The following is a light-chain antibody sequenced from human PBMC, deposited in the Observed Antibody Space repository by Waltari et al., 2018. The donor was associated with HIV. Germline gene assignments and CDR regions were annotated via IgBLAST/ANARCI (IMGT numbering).Light chain of an antibody. J-gene: IGLJ3*02. Sequence: SSELTQDPAVSVALGQTVTITCQGDSLRSYYASWYQQKPGQAPILVICDQNHRPSGIPDRFSGSSSGNTASLTITGAQAEDEADYYCNSRDSSGNHWVFGGGTKLTVL. V-gene: IGLV3-19*01. CDR1: SLRSYY. CDR3: NSRDSSGNHWV. CDR2: DQN.